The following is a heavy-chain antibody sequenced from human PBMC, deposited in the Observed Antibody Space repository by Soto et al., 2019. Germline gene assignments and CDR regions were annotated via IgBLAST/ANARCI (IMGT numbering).Heavy chain of an antibody. CDR1: GGSIRSSSYY. CDR2: FYYNGAT. V-gene: IGHV4-39*01. D-gene: IGHD6-19*01. Sequence: SETLSLTCTVSGGSIRSSSYYWAWIRQPPGKGLDWTGSFYYNGATYYNPSLKSRLTISVDTSKNQLSLKLNSVTAADTALYYCASGWGSGWFLGRGQGIQVT. CDR3: ASGWGSGWFLG. J-gene: IGHJ4*02.